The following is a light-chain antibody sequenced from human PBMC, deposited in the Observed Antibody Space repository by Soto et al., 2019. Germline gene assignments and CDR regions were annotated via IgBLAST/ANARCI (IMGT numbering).Light chain of an antibody. J-gene: IGKJ1*01. V-gene: IGKV3-20*01. CDR1: QTVTSNY. CDR2: GAS. Sequence: EIVLTQSPGTLSSSPGERATLSCRASQTVTSNYLAWYQQKPGQAPRLLFFGASIRATGLPDRFSGGGSGTDFTLTISRLEPEYFAVYYCQQCGSSPGTFGQGTKVDIK. CDR3: QQCGSSPGT.